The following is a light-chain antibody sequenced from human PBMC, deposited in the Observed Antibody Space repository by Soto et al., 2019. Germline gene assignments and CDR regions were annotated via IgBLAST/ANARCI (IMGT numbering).Light chain of an antibody. CDR1: SSDVGGYNY. CDR3: SYYTSSSASV. J-gene: IGLJ1*01. CDR2: DVS. V-gene: IGLV2-14*03. Sequence: QSALTQPASVSGSPGQSITISCTGTSSDVGGYNYVSWYQQHPGRAPKLMIYDVSNRPSGVSSRFSGSKSGNTASLTISGQQAEDEDDYYCSYYTSSSASVFGSGTKLTVL.